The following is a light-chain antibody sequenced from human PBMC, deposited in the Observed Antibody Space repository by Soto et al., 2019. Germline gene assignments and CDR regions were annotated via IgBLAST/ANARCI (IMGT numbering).Light chain of an antibody. Sequence: QSALTQPASVSGSPGQSITIACTGSSSDIGGYNFVSWYQQHPGEAPKLMIYDVIKRPSGVSGRFSGSKSGNTASLSISGHQPEDEAHYYCSTYTATSPAVFGRGTKVTVL. CDR3: STYTATSPAV. J-gene: IGLJ2*01. V-gene: IGLV2-14*03. CDR2: DVI. CDR1: SSDIGGYNF.